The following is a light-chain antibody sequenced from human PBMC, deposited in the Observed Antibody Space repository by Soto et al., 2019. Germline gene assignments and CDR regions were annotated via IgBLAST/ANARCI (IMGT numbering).Light chain of an antibody. CDR3: QQFGGSSRT. CDR1: QSVSNTY. J-gene: IGKJ1*01. V-gene: IGKV3-20*01. CDR2: GAS. Sequence: EIVVTQSPGTLSLSPGERATLSCRASQSVSNTYLAWYPQKPGQAPRLLIYGASFRATGIPDRFTGSGSGTDFTLTISRLEPEDFAVYYCQQFGGSSRTFGQGTKVEIK.